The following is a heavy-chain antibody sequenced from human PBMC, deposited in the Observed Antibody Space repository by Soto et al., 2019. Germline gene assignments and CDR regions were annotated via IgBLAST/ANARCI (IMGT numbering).Heavy chain of an antibody. J-gene: IGHJ5*02. CDR3: ASYYDILTGRSWFDP. D-gene: IGHD3-9*01. Sequence: SETLSLTCTVFGGSISSGDYDWSWIRQPPGKGLEWIGYIYYSGSTYYNPSLKSRVTISVDTSKNQFSLKLSSVTAADTAVYYCASYYDILTGRSWFDPWGQGTLVTVSS. CDR2: IYYSGST. CDR1: GGSISSGDYD. V-gene: IGHV4-30-4*01.